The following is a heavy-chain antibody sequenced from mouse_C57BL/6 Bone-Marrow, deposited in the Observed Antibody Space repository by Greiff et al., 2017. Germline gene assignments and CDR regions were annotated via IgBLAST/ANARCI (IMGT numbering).Heavy chain of an antibody. J-gene: IGHJ2*01. D-gene: IGHD2-4*01. Sequence: EVQLQQSGAELVRPGASVKLSCTASGFNIKDDYIHWVKQRPEQGLEWIGWIDPEIGDTEYASKFQGKATITSDTSSNTAYLMLSSLTSEDTAVYYSSSFDCNYLDFWGQGTPLTVAS. CDR2: IDPEIGDT. V-gene: IGHV14-4*01. CDR1: GFNIKDDY. CDR3: SSFDCNYLDF.